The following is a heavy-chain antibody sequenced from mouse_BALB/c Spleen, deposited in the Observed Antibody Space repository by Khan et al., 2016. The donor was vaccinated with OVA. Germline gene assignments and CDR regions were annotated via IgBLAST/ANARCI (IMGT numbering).Heavy chain of an antibody. CDR1: GYAFTNYL. J-gene: IGHJ2*01. CDR3: ARGQLGLRFDY. D-gene: IGHD3-2*01. CDR2: INPGSGGT. V-gene: IGHV1-54*01. Sequence: QVQLQQSGAELVRPGTSVKVSCKASGYAFTNYLIEWVKQRPGQGLEWIGVINPGSGGTNYNEKFKGKATLTADKSSSTAYMQLSSLTSDDSAVXFCARGQLGLRFDYWGQGTTLTVSS.